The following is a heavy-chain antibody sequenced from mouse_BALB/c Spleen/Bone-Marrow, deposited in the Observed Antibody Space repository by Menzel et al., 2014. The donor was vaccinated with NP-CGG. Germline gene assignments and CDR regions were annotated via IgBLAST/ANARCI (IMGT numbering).Heavy chain of an antibody. CDR3: AAYYYGRGGFAY. V-gene: IGHV14-3*02. J-gene: IGHJ3*01. CDR2: IDPANGIT. CDR1: GFNIKDTF. D-gene: IGHD1-1*01. Sequence: EVKLMESGAELVKPGASVKLSCTASGFNIKDTFMHWVKQRPEQGLEWIGRIDPANGITKYDPKFQGEATITADTSSNTAYLQLSSLTSEDTAVYYCAAYYYGRGGFAYWGQGTLVTVSA.